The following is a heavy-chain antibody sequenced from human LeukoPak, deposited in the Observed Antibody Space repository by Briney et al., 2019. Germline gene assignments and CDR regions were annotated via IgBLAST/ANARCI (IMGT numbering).Heavy chain of an antibody. CDR1: GFSIGNYG. CDR2: ISHDGGAK. D-gene: IGHD6-19*01. V-gene: IGHV3-30*03. CDR3: ARDWGSSGWYNWFDP. J-gene: IGHJ5*02. Sequence: GGSLRPSCAVSGFSIGNYGMHRVRQAPDKGLEWVAMISHDGGAKYYGDSVKGRLTISRDNSENTLYLQMNSLRVEDTAVYYCARDWGSSGWYNWFDPWGQGTLVTVSS.